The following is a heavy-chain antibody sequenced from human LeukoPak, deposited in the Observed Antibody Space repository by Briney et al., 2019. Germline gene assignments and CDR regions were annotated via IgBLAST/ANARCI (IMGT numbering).Heavy chain of an antibody. Sequence: SETLSLTCTVSGGSISSGGYYWSWIRQPPGKGLEWIGYIYHSGSTYYNPFLKSRVTISVDRSKNQFSLKLSSVTAADTAVYYCAREVVPAAPRFDPWGQGTLVTVSS. CDR2: IYHSGST. V-gene: IGHV4-30-2*01. J-gene: IGHJ5*02. CDR1: GGSISSGGYY. CDR3: AREVVPAAPRFDP. D-gene: IGHD2-2*01.